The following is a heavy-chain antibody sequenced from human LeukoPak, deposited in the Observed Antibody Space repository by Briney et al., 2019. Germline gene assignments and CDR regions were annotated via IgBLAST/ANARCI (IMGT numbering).Heavy chain of an antibody. CDR2: ISAYNGNT. CDR1: GYTFTSYG. V-gene: IGHV1-18*01. Sequence: ASVKVSCKASGYTFTSYGISWVRQAPGQGLEWMGWISAYNGNTNYAQKVQGRVTMTTDTSTSTAYMELRSLRSDDTAVYYCARANYVWGSYRPFDYWGQGTLVTVSS. J-gene: IGHJ4*02. CDR3: ARANYVWGSYRPFDY. D-gene: IGHD3-16*02.